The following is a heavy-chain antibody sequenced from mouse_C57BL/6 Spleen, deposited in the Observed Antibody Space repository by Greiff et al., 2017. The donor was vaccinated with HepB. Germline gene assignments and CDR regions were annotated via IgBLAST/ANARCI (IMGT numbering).Heavy chain of an antibody. J-gene: IGHJ2*01. V-gene: IGHV1-82*01. CDR1: GYAFSSSW. CDR3: ARFDYEGDY. D-gene: IGHD2-4*01. CDR2: IYPGDGDT. Sequence: VKLQESGPELVKPGASVKISCKASGYAFSSSWMNWVKQRPGKGLEWIGRIYPGDGDTNYNGKFKGKATLTADKSSSTAYMQLSSLTSEDSAVYFCARFDYEGDYWGQGTTLTVSS.